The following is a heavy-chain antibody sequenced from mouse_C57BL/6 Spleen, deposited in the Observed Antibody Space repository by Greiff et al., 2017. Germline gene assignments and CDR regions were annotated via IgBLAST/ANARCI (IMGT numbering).Heavy chain of an antibody. Sequence: EVKLVESGGGLVQPGGSLKLSCAASGFTFSDYGMAWVRQAPRKGPEWVAFISNLAYSIYYADTVTGRFTISRENAKNTLYLEMSSLRSEDTAMYYCARQGYYYGSSYDAMDYWGQGTSVTVSS. CDR1: GFTFSDYG. CDR2: ISNLAYSI. D-gene: IGHD1-1*01. J-gene: IGHJ4*01. CDR3: ARQGYYYGSSYDAMDY. V-gene: IGHV5-15*01.